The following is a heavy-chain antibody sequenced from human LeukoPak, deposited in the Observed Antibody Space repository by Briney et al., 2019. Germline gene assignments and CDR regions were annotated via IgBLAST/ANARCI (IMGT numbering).Heavy chain of an antibody. Sequence: PSETLSLTCNVSGYSISSGYYWAWIRQPPGKGLEWIGSFHHSGGTNYNPSLKSRATISVDTSKNQLSLKLKSVTAADTAVYYCAREGLRFYYDRSGYPPAYWGQGSLVTVSS. CDR1: GYSISSGYY. V-gene: IGHV4-38-2*02. CDR2: FHHSGGT. CDR3: AREGLRFYYDRSGYPPAY. D-gene: IGHD3-22*01. J-gene: IGHJ4*02.